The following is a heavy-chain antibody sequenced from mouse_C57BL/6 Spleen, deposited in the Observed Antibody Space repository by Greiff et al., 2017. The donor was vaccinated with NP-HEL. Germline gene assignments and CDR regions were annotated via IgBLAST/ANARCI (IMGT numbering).Heavy chain of an antibody. CDR1: GYAFTNYL. Sequence: LVESGAELVRPGTSVKVSCKASGYAFTNYLIEWVKQRPGPGLEWIGVINPGSGGTNYTEKFNGKATLTADKSSSTAYMQLSSLTSEDSAVYFCARYDYYAMDYWGQGTSVTVSS. J-gene: IGHJ4*01. V-gene: IGHV1-54*01. CDR3: ARYDYYAMDY. CDR2: INPGSGGT.